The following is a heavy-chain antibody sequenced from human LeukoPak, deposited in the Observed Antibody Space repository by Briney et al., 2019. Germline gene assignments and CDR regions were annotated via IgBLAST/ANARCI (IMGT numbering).Heavy chain of an antibody. CDR2: IGDGGATT. V-gene: IGHV3-23*01. Sequence: GGSLRLSCAASGLTLSRYAMTWVRQAPGKGLEWVSDIGDGGATTYYADSVKGRFTISRDNSKNTLYLQMSSLRAEDTAVYFCASFHYYGSGAYYLSYWGQGTLVTVSS. CDR1: GLTLSRYA. CDR3: ASFHYYGSGAYYLSY. J-gene: IGHJ4*02. D-gene: IGHD3-10*01.